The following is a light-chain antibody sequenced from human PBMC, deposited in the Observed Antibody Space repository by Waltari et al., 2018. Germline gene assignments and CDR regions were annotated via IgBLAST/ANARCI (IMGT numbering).Light chain of an antibody. V-gene: IGLV2-8*01. CDR1: SSDVGCCNY. CDR2: EVN. Sequence: QSALTQPPSASGSPGPSVTISCTGTSSDVGCCNYVSWYQQHPGKAPKLMIYEVNKRPSGVPDRCSGSRSGNTASLTVSGLQAEDEADYYCSSYSGSNDYVFGTGTEVTVL. J-gene: IGLJ1*01. CDR3: SSYSGSNDYV.